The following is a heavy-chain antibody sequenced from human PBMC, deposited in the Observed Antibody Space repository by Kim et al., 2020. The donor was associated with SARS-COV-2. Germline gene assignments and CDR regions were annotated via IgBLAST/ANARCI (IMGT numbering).Heavy chain of an antibody. CDR2: IYYSGST. Sequence: SETLSLTCTVSGGSISSYYWSWIRQPPGKGLEWIGYIYYSGSTNYNPSLKSRVTISVDTSKNQFSLKLSSVTAADTAVYYCARHGIIAGTLYYFDYWGQGTLVTVSS. D-gene: IGHD6-13*01. CDR3: ARHGIIAGTLYYFDY. CDR1: GGSISSYY. J-gene: IGHJ4*02. V-gene: IGHV4-59*01.